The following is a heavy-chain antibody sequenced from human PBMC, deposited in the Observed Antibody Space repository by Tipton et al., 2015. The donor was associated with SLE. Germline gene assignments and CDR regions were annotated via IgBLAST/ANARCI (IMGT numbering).Heavy chain of an antibody. CDR3: ARWSPYYYALDV. D-gene: IGHD3-10*01. CDR2: IGDDGNA. Sequence: SLRLSCAASGFTFSVYDMHWVRQVPGKGLEWVSGIGDDGNADYPDSVKGRFTISRENAKNSVFLQMNSLGVGDTAVCYCARWSPYYYALDVWGQGTTVAVS. V-gene: IGHV3-13*01. CDR1: GFTFSVYD. J-gene: IGHJ6*02.